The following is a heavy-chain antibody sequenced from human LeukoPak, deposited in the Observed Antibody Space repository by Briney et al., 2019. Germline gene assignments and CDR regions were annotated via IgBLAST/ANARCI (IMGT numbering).Heavy chain of an antibody. J-gene: IGHJ5*02. CDR1: GFTFSSHD. CDR3: VRGGVWGLSSNWLEA. D-gene: IGHD7-27*01. Sequence: GGSLRLSCAASGFTFSSHDMHWVRQAAGKGLEWVSGFIPAGDRYYAESVKGRFTIPRENAKSSLYLEMNSLRVGDTAVYYCVRGGVWGLSSNWLEAWGQGTLVVVSS. CDR2: FIPAGDR. V-gene: IGHV3-13*04.